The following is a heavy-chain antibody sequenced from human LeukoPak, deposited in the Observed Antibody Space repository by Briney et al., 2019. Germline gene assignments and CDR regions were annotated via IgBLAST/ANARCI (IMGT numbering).Heavy chain of an antibody. V-gene: IGHV4-34*01. D-gene: IGHD3-22*01. CDR1: GGSFSGYY. CDR3: ARGLSDSSGYYYGNYFDY. Sequence: PSETLSLTCAVYGGSFSGYYWSWIRHPPGRGLEWIGEINHSGSTNYNPSLKSRVTISVDTSKNQFSLKLSSVTAADTAVYYCARGLSDSSGYYYGNYFDYWGQGTLVTVSS. J-gene: IGHJ4*02. CDR2: INHSGST.